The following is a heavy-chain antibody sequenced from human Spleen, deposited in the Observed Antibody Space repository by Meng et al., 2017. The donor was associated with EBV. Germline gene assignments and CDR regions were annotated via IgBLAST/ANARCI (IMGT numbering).Heavy chain of an antibody. D-gene: IGHD3-22*01. J-gene: IGHJ4*02. CDR2: TLYSGST. CDR1: GGSMTSNSYY. Sequence: QRQLRASGPGLVKLSETLSLTCTVSGGSMTSNSYYWGWIRQPPGKGLEWIANTLYSGSTYYNPSLKTRVTISLDTSKNQFSLKLTSVTAADTAFYYCARTYSGYLENFDQWGQGTLVTVSS. V-gene: IGHV4-39*07. CDR3: ARTYSGYLENFDQ.